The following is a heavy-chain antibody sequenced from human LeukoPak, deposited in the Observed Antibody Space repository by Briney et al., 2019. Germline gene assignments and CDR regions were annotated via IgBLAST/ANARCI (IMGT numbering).Heavy chain of an antibody. Sequence: GGSLRPSGAASGFPFIANWRTWVRQAPGKGLKWVANIRQDGDTKYYVDSVKGRFTISRDNAMNSLYLQMNSLRAEDTAIYYCARSLPYGTTWYGRSDFWGQGTLVTVSS. CDR1: GFPFIANW. V-gene: IGHV3-7*03. CDR2: IRQDGDTK. J-gene: IGHJ4*02. D-gene: IGHD6-13*01. CDR3: ARSLPYGTTWYGRSDF.